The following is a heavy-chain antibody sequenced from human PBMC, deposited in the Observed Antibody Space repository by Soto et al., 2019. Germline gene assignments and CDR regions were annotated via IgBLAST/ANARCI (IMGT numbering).Heavy chain of an antibody. CDR3: ATVPWTAAAS. J-gene: IGHJ5*02. Sequence: PGGSLRLSCAASGFTFSSNWMNWVRQAPGKGLEWVATIKPDGSEQDYVESVKGRFTISRDNAKNSVHLQMNSLRAEDTAVYYCATVPWTAAASWGQRTLDTVSS. D-gene: IGHD6-13*01. V-gene: IGHV3-7*01. CDR1: GFTFSSNW. CDR2: IKPDGSEQ.